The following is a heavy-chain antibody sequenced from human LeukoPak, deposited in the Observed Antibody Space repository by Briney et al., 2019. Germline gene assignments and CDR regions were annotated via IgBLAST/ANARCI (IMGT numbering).Heavy chain of an antibody. D-gene: IGHD3-10*01. J-gene: IGHJ3*01. CDR1: GFIFATYG. Sequence: PGGSLRLSCAASGFIFATYGIHWVRRALGKGLEWVAVICSDGSNKYYADSVKGRFTISRDNSKNTLYLQMNSLRAEDMAVYYCARASGAFDFWGQGTMVTVSS. V-gene: IGHV3-33*01. CDR2: ICSDGSNK. CDR3: ARASGAFDF.